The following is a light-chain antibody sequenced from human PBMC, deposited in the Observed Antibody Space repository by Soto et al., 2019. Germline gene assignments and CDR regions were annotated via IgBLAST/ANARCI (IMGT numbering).Light chain of an antibody. V-gene: IGLV1-44*01. J-gene: IGLJ3*02. CDR1: SSNIGSYT. CDR3: ASWDDSLIAPV. CDR2: SNN. Sequence: QSVLTQPPSASGTPGQRVTISCSGSSSNIGSYTVNWYQQLPRTAPKLLIYSNNQRPSGVPDRFSGSKSGTSASLAISGLQSEDEADYYCASWDDSLIAPVFGGGTKLTVL.